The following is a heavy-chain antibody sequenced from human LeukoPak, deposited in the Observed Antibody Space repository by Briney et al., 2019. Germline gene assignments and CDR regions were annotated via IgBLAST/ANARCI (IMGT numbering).Heavy chain of an antibody. V-gene: IGHV4-30-2*01. D-gene: IGHD5-24*01. CDR2: IYHSGST. CDR1: GGSISSGGYS. J-gene: IGHJ4*02. CDR3: ARGRDGYKPDFDY. Sequence: SETLSLTCAVSGGSISSGGYSWSWIRQPPGKGLEWIGYIYHSGSTYHNPSLKSRVTISVDGSKNQFSLKPSSVTAADTAVYYCARGRDGYKPDFDYWGQGTLVTVSS.